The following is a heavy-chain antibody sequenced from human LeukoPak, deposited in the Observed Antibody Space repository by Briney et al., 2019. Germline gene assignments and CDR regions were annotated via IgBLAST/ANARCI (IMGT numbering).Heavy chain of an antibody. Sequence: ASLKVSCKASGYTFTSYGISWVRQAPGQGLEWMAWISAYNGNTNYAQKLQGRVTMTTDTSTSTAYMELRSLRSDDTAVYYCARNGAFRCSSTSCLYYFDYWGQGTLVTVSS. J-gene: IGHJ4*02. D-gene: IGHD2-2*01. CDR2: ISAYNGNT. CDR3: ARNGAFRCSSTSCLYYFDY. CDR1: GYTFTSYG. V-gene: IGHV1-18*01.